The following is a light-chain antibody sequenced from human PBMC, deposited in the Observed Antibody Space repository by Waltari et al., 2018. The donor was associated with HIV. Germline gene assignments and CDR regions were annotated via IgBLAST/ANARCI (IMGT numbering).Light chain of an antibody. Sequence: EIVLTQSPGTLSLSPGERDTLSCRASQSVDNNYLAWYQQKPGQAPRLLIYGTSSRATGIPDRFSGSGSGTDFTLTISRLEPEDFAVYYCQQYGSSPYTFGQGTNLEIK. CDR3: QQYGSSPYT. CDR1: QSVDNNY. V-gene: IGKV3-20*01. CDR2: GTS. J-gene: IGKJ2*01.